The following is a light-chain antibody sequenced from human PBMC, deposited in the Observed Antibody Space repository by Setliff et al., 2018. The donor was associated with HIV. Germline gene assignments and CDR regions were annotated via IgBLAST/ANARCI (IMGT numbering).Light chain of an antibody. CDR2: KNN. Sequence: QSALTQPPPASGTPGQTVTISCSGSSSNIGSNTVNWYQQVPGTAPKLLIYKNNQRPSGVPDRFSGSKSGTSASLAISGLQSDDEADYYCAAWDDSLSVFVFGTGTKVTVL. J-gene: IGLJ1*01. CDR3: AAWDDSLSVFV. CDR1: SSNIGSNT. V-gene: IGLV1-44*01.